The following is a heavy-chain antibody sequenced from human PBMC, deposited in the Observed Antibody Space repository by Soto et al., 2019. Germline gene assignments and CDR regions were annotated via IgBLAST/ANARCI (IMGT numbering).Heavy chain of an antibody. D-gene: IGHD3-16*01. CDR3: AKDQTSLSPPLYYFDY. J-gene: IGHJ4*02. V-gene: IGHV3-23*01. CDR2: ISGSGGST. Sequence: XESLTLSCAASGFTFSSYSMSWVRQAPGKGLEWVSAISGSGGSTYYADSVKGRFTISRDNSKNTLYLQMNSLRAEDTAVYYCAKDQTSLSPPLYYFDYWGQGTLVTVS. CDR1: GFTFSSYS.